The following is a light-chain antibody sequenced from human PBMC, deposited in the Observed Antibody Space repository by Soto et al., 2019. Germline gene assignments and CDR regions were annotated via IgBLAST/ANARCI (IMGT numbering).Light chain of an antibody. Sequence: EIVLTQSPGTLSLSPGERATXXXXTSQTSGSNFLAWYQHKPGQAPRLLIYASSNRATGIPDRFSGSASGPDFTLTINRLEPEDFAVYYCQLYGISPQFGQGTRLEI. CDR1: QTSGSNF. J-gene: IGKJ5*01. CDR2: ASS. V-gene: IGKV3-20*01. CDR3: QLYGISPQ.